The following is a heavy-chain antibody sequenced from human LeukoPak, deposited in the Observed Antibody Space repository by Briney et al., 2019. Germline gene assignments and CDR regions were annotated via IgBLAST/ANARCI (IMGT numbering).Heavy chain of an antibody. CDR3: ARDRVDTAFEYYYYYMDV. CDR1: GYTFTGYY. J-gene: IGHJ6*03. Sequence: GASVKVSCKASGYTFTGYYMHWVRQAPGQGLEWMGWINPNSGGTNYAQKFQGRVTMTRDTSISTAYMELSRLRSDDTAVYYCARDRVDTAFEYYYYYMDVWGKGTTVTVSS. V-gene: IGHV1-2*02. CDR2: INPNSGGT. D-gene: IGHD5-18*01.